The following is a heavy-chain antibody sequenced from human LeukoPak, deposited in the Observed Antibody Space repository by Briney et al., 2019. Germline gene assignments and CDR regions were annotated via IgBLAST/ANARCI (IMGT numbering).Heavy chain of an antibody. J-gene: IGHJ4*02. V-gene: IGHV4-59*01. CDR3: ARWGEAAAGIYY. CDR2: IYYSGST. D-gene: IGHD6-13*01. Sequence: KPSETLSLTCTVSGGSLKSYYWSWIRQSPGKGLEWLGYIYYSGSTNYNPSLKSRITISVDTSKHQFSLKLSSVTAADTAVYYCARWGEAAAGIYYWGQGTLVSVSS. CDR1: GGSLKSYY.